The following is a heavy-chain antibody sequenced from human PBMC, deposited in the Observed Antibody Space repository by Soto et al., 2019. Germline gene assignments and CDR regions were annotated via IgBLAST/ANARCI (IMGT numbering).Heavy chain of an antibody. D-gene: IGHD3-3*01. CDR2: IWYDGSNK. V-gene: IGHV3-33*01. CDR1: GFTFSSYG. CDR3: ARDKGGVACDY. J-gene: IGHJ4*02. Sequence: GGSLRLSCAASGFTFSSYGMHWVRQAPGKGLEWVAVIWYDGSNKYYADSVKGRFTISRDNSKNTLYLQMNSLRAEDTAVYYCARDKGGVACDYWGQGTLVTVSS.